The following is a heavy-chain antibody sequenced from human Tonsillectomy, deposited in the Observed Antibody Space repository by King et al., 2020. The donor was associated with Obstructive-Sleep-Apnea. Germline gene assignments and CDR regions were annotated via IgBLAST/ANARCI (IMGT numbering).Heavy chain of an antibody. D-gene: IGHD2-15*01. V-gene: IGHV4-38-2*02. CDR1: GYFISSGYY. Sequence: QLQESGPGLVKPSETLSLTCTVSGYFISSGYYWGWIRPPPGKGLEWIGSIYHSGSPYYNPSLKSRVTISVDTSKNQFSLKLSSVTAADTAVYYCARDCSGGSCNGMDVWGQGTTVTVSS. J-gene: IGHJ6*02. CDR2: IYHSGSP. CDR3: ARDCSGGSCNGMDV.